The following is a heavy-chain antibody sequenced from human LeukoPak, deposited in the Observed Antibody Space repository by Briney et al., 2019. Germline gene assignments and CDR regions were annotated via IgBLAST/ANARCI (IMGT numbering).Heavy chain of an antibody. J-gene: IGHJ5*02. V-gene: IGHV3-33*01. CDR1: GFTFSNYG. D-gene: IGHD3/OR15-3a*01. Sequence: GSLRLSCAASGFTFSNYGMHWVRQAPGKGLEWVAVIWYDGSNKYYADSVKGRFTISRDNSKNTLYLQMNSRRAEDTAVYYCARDYDFWGNNWFDPWGQGTLVTVSS. CDR3: ARDYDFWGNNWFDP. CDR2: IWYDGSNK.